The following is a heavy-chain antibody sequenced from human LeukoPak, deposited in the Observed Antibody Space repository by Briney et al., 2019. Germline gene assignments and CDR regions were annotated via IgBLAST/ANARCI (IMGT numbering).Heavy chain of an antibody. Sequence: GRSLRLSCAASEFTFSNYAMYWVRQAPGKGLEWVAVISYDGSNKYYADSVKGRFTISRDNAKNSLYLQMNSLRAEDTAVYYCARDYRAPDYWGQGTLVTVSS. CDR3: ARDYRAPDY. CDR1: EFTFSNYA. J-gene: IGHJ4*02. CDR2: ISYDGSNK. D-gene: IGHD3-16*02. V-gene: IGHV3-30*04.